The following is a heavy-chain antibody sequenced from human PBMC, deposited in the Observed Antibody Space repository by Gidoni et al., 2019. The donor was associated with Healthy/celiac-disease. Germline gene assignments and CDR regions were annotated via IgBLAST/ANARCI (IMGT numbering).Heavy chain of an antibody. D-gene: IGHD6-6*01. V-gene: IGHV4-34*01. CDR2: INHSGST. Sequence: QVQLQQWGAGLLKPSETLSLTCAVYGGSFSGYYWSWIGQPPGKVLEWIGEINHSGSTNYNTSLKSRVTISVDTSKNQFSLKLSAVTAADTAVYYCARVKGSSSSYAFDIWGQGTMVTVSS. CDR3: ARVKGSSSSYAFDI. J-gene: IGHJ3*02. CDR1: GGSFSGYY.